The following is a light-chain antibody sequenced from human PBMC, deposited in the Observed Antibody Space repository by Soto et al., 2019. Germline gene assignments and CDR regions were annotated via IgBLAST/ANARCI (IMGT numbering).Light chain of an antibody. V-gene: IGLV1-44*01. J-gene: IGLJ7*01. Sequence: QTVVTQPPSASGTPGQXVTISCSGSSSNIGSNTVNWYQQLPGTAPKLLIYSNNQRPSGVPDRFSGSKSGTSASLAISGLQSEDEADYYCAAWDDSLNGAVFGGGTQLTVL. CDR1: SSNIGSNT. CDR3: AAWDDSLNGAV. CDR2: SNN.